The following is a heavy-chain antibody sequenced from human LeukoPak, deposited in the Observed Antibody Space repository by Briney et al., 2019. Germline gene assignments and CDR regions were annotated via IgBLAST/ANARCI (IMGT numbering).Heavy chain of an antibody. D-gene: IGHD3-9*01. Sequence: SETLSLTCAVYVGSFSGYYWTWVRQPPGKGLEWIGEINHSGRTNHNPSLKSRVTISVDPSMNQFSLKLSSVTAADTAVYYCARGGYYDILAGYSDTFDIWGQGTMVTVSS. CDR1: VGSFSGYY. V-gene: IGHV4-34*01. CDR2: INHSGRT. CDR3: ARGGYYDILAGYSDTFDI. J-gene: IGHJ3*02.